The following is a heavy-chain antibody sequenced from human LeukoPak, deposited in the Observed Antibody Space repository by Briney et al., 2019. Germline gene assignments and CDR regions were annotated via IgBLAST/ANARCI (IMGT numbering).Heavy chain of an antibody. CDR2: MFHSGTT. CDR3: AGGPSSSTSDF. J-gene: IGHJ4*02. D-gene: IGHD6-13*01. Sequence: SETLSLTCTVSGASITTYYWSWIRQPPGKGLVGIGYMFHSGTTNYNPSLKSRVTISLDTSKSQFSLKLTSVTGADTAVYYCAGGPSSSTSDFWGQGTLVTVSS. V-gene: IGHV4-59*01. CDR1: GASITTYY.